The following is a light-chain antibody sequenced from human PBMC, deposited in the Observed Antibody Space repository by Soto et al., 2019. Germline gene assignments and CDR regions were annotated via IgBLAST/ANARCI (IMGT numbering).Light chain of an antibody. J-gene: IGKJ3*01. CDR3: QKHNSAPPF. CDR2: ATS. Sequence: DIQITQSPSSLSASVGDRFTITCLASQGINHYLAWFQQKPGKVPKLLIYATSTLQSGVPSRFSGSGFGTDFTLTISSLQPEDVATYYCQKHNSAPPFFGPGTKVEIK. V-gene: IGKV1-27*01. CDR1: QGINHY.